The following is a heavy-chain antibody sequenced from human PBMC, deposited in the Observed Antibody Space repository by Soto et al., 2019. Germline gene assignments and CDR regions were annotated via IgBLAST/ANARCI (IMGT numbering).Heavy chain of an antibody. CDR1: GGSISSGGYY. CDR3: ARGDIVATIGAFDI. V-gene: IGHV4-31*03. CDR2: IYYSGST. D-gene: IGHD5-12*01. J-gene: IGHJ3*02. Sequence: QVQLQESGPGLVKPSQTLSLTCTVSGGSISSGGYYWSWIRQHPGKGLEWIGYIYYSGSTYYTPSLRSRVTISVDTSKNQFSLKLSSVTAADTAVYYCARGDIVATIGAFDIWGQGTMVTVSS.